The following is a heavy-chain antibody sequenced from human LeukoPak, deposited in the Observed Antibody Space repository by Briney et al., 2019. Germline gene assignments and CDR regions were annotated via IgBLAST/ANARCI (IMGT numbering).Heavy chain of an antibody. CDR2: LQNDGSDK. V-gene: IGHV3-30*02. D-gene: IGHD4-11*01. CDR3: VRDSIRQQLYYFDH. J-gene: IGHJ4*02. CDR1: GFTFSSYG. Sequence: GGSLRLSCAASGFTFSSYGMHWVRQAPGKGLEWVAFLQNDGSDKYLADSVKGRFTISRDNSKNTLFLQMNSLRADDTAVYYCVRDSIRQQLYYFDHWGQGTLVTVSS.